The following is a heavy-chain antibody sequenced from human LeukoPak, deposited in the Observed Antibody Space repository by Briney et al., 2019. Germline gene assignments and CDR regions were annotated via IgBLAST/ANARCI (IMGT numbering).Heavy chain of an antibody. CDR3: ARVGPGIQLWSRYYYYYYMDV. D-gene: IGHD5-18*01. CDR2: IYYSGNT. Sequence: SETLSLTCTVSGGSTSSHSFYWGWIRQPPGKGLEWIGSIYYSGNTYYNPSLKSRVTISVDTSKNQFSLKLSSVTAADTAVYYCARVGPGIQLWSRYYYYYYMDVWGKGTTVTVSS. J-gene: IGHJ6*03. V-gene: IGHV4-39*07. CDR1: GGSTSSHSFY.